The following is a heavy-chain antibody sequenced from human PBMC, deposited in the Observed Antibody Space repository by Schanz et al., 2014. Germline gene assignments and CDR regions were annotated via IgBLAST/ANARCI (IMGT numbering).Heavy chain of an antibody. V-gene: IGHV1-3*01. CDR3: ARGPSQGYSYGHNIGAYYYGMDV. J-gene: IGHJ6*02. CDR2: INVGNGNM. CDR1: GYTFTSYS. D-gene: IGHD5-18*01. Sequence: QVQLVQSGAEVKKPGASVKVSCKASGYTFTSYSIHWVRQAPGQGLEWMGWINVGNGNMKYSQKFQGRVTITRDTSASTAYMELTSLRSEDTAVYYCARGPSQGYSYGHNIGAYYYGMDVWGQGTTVTDSS.